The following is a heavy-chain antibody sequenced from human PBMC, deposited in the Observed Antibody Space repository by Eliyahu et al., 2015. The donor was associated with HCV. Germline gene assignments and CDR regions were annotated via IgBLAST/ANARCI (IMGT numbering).Heavy chain of an antibody. Sequence: EAQLVESGGGSVQPGGSLTLXCSASGFTFNNYWMAWIRQAPGKGLEWVANINQDGSAKYYVDSVKGRFSISRDNARNSLSLHMNSLRAADTTVYHCTKVARGFADYWGQGTPVSASS. CDR3: TKVARGFADY. J-gene: IGHJ4*02. CDR1: GFTFNNYW. CDR2: INQDGSAK. D-gene: IGHD3-10*01. V-gene: IGHV3-7*01.